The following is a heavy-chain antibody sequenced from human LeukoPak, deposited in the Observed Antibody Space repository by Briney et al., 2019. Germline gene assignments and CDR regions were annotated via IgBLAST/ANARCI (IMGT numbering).Heavy chain of an antibody. J-gene: IGHJ5*02. CDR2: IYYSGST. D-gene: IGHD6-19*01. CDR3: ARDSRYSSGWFDDQFDA. V-gene: IGHV4-59*01. Sequence: SETLSLTCTVSGGSISSYYWSWIRQPPGKGLEWIGHIYYSGSTNYNPSLTSRVTISLDTSKNQFSLKLSSVTAADTAVYYCARDSRYSSGWFDDQFDAWGQGTLVTVSS. CDR1: GGSISSYY.